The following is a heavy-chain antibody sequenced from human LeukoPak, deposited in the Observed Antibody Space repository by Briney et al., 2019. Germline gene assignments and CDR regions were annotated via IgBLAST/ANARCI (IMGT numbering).Heavy chain of an antibody. Sequence: GGSLRLSCAASGFTFSSYWMNWVRQAPGKGLEWVSNIKQDGSDKYYADSVKGRFTISRDSAKNSLYLQMNSLRAEDTAVYYCARDYSASGANGYWGQGTLVTVSS. CDR3: ARDYSASGANGY. D-gene: IGHD3-10*01. CDR1: GFTFSSYW. V-gene: IGHV3-7*01. J-gene: IGHJ4*02. CDR2: IKQDGSDK.